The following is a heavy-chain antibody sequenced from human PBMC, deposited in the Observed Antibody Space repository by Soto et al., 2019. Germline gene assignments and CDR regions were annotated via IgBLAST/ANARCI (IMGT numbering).Heavy chain of an antibody. D-gene: IGHD3-3*01. V-gene: IGHV3-23*01. CDR1: GFTFSSYA. J-gene: IGHJ6*02. Sequence: GGSLILSCAASGFTFSSYAMSWVRQAPGKGLEWVSAISGSGGSTYYADSVKGRFTISRDNSKNTLYLQMNSLRAEDTAVYYCAKASITIFGVPSMDVWGQGTTVTAP. CDR3: AKASITIFGVPSMDV. CDR2: ISGSGGST.